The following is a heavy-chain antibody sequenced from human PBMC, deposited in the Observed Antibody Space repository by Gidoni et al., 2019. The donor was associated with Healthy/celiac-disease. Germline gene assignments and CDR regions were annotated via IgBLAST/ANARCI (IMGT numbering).Heavy chain of an antibody. CDR1: GGSVSSGSYY. D-gene: IGHD3-22*01. CDR3: ARDAYDSSGSLGY. J-gene: IGHJ4*02. CDR2: IYDSGST. V-gene: IGHV4-61*01. Sequence: QVQLQESGPGLVKPSEPLSLTCTVSGGSVSSGSYYWSWIRQPPGKGLEWIGYIYDSGSTSDTPSLKSRGTISVDTSKTHSSLKLSSVTAADTDVYYCARDAYDSSGSLGYWGQGTLVTVSS.